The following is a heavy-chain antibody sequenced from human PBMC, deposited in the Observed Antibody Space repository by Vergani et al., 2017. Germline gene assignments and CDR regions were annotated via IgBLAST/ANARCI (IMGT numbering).Heavy chain of an antibody. CDR2: INPSGGST. D-gene: IGHD3-10*01. CDR3: AREVGSGITMVRGVTDYYYGMDV. Sequence: QVQLVQSGAEVKKPGASVKVSCKASGYTFTSYYMHWVRQAPGQGLEWMGIINPSGGSTSYAQKFQGRVTITADESTSTAYMELSSLRSEDTAVYYCAREVGSGITMVRGVTDYYYGMDVWGQGTTVTVSS. V-gene: IGHV1-46*01. CDR1: GYTFTSYY. J-gene: IGHJ6*02.